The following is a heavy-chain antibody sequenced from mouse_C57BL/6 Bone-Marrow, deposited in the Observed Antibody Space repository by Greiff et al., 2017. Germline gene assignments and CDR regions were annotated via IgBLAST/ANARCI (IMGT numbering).Heavy chain of an antibody. V-gene: IGHV5-6*01. D-gene: IGHD2-4*01. J-gene: IGHJ3*01. Sequence: EVQGVESGGDLVKPGGSLKLSCAASGFTFSSYGMSWVRQTPDKRLEWVATISSGGSYTYYPDSVKGRFTISRDNAKNTLYRQMSSLKSEDTAMYDCARRGYYDYDPAWFAYWGQGTLVTVSA. CDR3: ARRGYYDYDPAWFAY. CDR2: ISSGGSYT. CDR1: GFTFSSYG.